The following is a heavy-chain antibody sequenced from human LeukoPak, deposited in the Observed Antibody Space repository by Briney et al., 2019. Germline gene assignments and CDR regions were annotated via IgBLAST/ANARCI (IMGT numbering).Heavy chain of an antibody. D-gene: IGHD3-3*01. CDR3: ASHIHHRVD. Sequence: PSETLSLTCTVSGASISSYYWSWIRQPPGKGLEWIGSIYYIGSTSYNPSLKRRVTISVDTSKNQFSLKLSSVTATDTAVYYCASHIHHRVDWGQGTLVTVSS. J-gene: IGHJ4*02. V-gene: IGHV4-59*05. CDR2: IYYIGST. CDR1: GASISSYY.